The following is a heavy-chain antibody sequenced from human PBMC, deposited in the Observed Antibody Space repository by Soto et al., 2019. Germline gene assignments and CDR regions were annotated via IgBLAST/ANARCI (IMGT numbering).Heavy chain of an antibody. D-gene: IGHD6-13*01. V-gene: IGHV3-48*01. Sequence: EVQLVESGGGLVQPGGSLRLSCAASGFTFSSYSMNWVRQAPGKGLEWVSYISSSSSTIYYADSVKGRFTISRDNAKNSLYLQMNSLRAEDAAVYYCARRPERIAQIGWFAPWGQGTLVTVSS. CDR2: ISSSSSTI. CDR1: GFTFSSYS. CDR3: ARRPERIAQIGWFAP. J-gene: IGHJ5*02.